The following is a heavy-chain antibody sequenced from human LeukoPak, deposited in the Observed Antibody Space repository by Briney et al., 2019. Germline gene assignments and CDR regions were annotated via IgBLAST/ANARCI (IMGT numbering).Heavy chain of an antibody. J-gene: IGHJ4*02. D-gene: IGHD4-23*01. Sequence: SQTLSLTCTVSGGSMSSGGHYWSWIRQPPGKGLEWIGEINHSGSTNYNPSLKSRVTISVDTSKNQFSLKLSSVTAADTAVYYCARAHGGMTRWGQGTLVTVSS. CDR1: GGSMSSGGHY. V-gene: IGHV4-30-2*01. CDR2: INHSGST. CDR3: ARAHGGMTR.